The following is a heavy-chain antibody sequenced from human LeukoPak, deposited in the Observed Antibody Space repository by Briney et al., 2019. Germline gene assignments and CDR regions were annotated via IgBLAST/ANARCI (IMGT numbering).Heavy chain of an antibody. CDR2: IYFSGST. J-gene: IGHJ4*02. CDR3: ARRIVGATAYFDY. CDR1: GGSISSYY. V-gene: IGHV4-59*01. Sequence: SETLSLTCTVSGGSISSYYWSWIRQPPGKGLEWIGYIYFSGSTNYNPSLKSRVTLSIDTSKNQFSLKLSSVTAADTAVYYCARRIVGATAYFDYWGQGTLVTVSS. D-gene: IGHD1-26*01.